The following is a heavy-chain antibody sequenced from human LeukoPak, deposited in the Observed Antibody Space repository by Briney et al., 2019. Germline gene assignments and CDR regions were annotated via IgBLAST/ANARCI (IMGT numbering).Heavy chain of an antibody. CDR1: GGSINSYY. CDR3: ARVTCAYNYGSDF. V-gene: IGHV4-59*01. D-gene: IGHD5-18*01. Sequence: SETLSLTCTVSGGSINSYYWSWIRQPPGKGLEWIGYIYYSGSTNYNPSLMSRVTILVDTSKNQFSLKLSSVTAADTALYYCARVTCAYNYGSDFWGQGTLVTVSS. J-gene: IGHJ4*02. CDR2: IYYSGST.